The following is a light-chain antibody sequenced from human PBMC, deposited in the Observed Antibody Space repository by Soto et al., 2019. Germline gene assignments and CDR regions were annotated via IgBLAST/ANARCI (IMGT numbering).Light chain of an antibody. V-gene: IGLV2-11*01. CDR1: SSDVGGYNY. CDR2: DVS. CDR3: CSYAGYYTYV. J-gene: IGLJ1*01. Sequence: QSALTQPRSVSGSPGQSVTISCTGTSSDVGGYNYVSWYQQHPGKAPKLLIYDVSKRPSGVPDRFSGSKSGNTASLTISGLQADDEADYFCCSYAGYYTYVFATGTKLTVL.